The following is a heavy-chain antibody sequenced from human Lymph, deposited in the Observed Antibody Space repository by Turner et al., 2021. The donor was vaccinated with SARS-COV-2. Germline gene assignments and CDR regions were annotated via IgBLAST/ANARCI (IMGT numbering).Heavy chain of an antibody. CDR1: GGSMNSNY. CDR3: ARETVNNWVDP. V-gene: IGHV4-59*01. J-gene: IGHJ5*02. CDR2: IYYRGST. D-gene: IGHD2-21*02. Sequence: QVQLQESGPRLVKPLETLSLTCTVSGGSMNSNYWSWIRQPPGKRLEWIGYIYYRGSTNYNPSLESRVTISVDTYRNQFSLNLTSVTAADTAIYYRARETVNNWVDPWGQGTLVTVSS.